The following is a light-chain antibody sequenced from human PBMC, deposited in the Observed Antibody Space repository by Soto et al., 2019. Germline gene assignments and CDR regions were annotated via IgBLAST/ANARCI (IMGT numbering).Light chain of an antibody. V-gene: IGLV2-23*01. J-gene: IGLJ1*01. CDR2: EGS. CDR3: CSSAGSSQGV. Sequence: QSALTQPASVSGSPGQSVTISCTGTSSDVGGYNLVSWYQQHPGKDPKLMIYEGSKRPSGVSNRFSGSKSGNTASLTISGVQADDDADYYCCSSAGSSQGVFGTGTKVTVL. CDR1: SSDVGGYNL.